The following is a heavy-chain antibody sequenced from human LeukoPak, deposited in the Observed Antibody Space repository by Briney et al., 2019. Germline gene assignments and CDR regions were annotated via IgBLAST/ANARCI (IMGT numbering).Heavy chain of an antibody. J-gene: IGHJ4*02. CDR2: ISAYNGNT. CDR3: ARDRLSVAAGGYFVY. D-gene: IGHD6-13*01. CDR1: GYTFTSYG. V-gene: IGHV1-18*01. Sequence: ASVKVSCKASGYTFTSYGISWVRQAPGQGLEWMGWISAYNGNTNYAQKLQGRVTMTTDTSTSTAYMELRSLRSDDTAVYYCARDRLSVAAGGYFVYWGQGTLVTVSS.